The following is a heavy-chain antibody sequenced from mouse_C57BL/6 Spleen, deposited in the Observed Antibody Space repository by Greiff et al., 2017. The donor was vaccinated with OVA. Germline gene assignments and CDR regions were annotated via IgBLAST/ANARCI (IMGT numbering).Heavy chain of an antibody. J-gene: IGHJ2*01. CDR2: IDPSDSYT. D-gene: IGHD3-2*02. CDR1: GYTFTSYW. V-gene: IGHV1-50*01. CDR3: ARPQTAQAPYYFDY. Sequence: VQLQQPGAELVKPGASVKLSCKASGYTFTSYWMQWVKQRPGQGLEWIGEIDPSDSYTNYNQKFKGKATLTVDTSSSTAYMQLSSLTSEDSAVYYCARPQTAQAPYYFDYWGQGTTLTVSS.